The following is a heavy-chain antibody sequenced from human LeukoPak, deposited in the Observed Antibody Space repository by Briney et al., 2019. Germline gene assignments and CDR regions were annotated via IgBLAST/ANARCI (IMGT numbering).Heavy chain of an antibody. Sequence: GGSLRLSCAASGFTFSSYGMHWVRQAPGKGLEWVAVISYDGSNKYYADSVKGRFTISRDNSKNTLYLQMNSLRAEDTAVYYCAKDGSGSFDYWGQGTLVTVSS. CDR3: AKDGSGSFDY. V-gene: IGHV3-30*18. J-gene: IGHJ4*02. CDR2: ISYDGSNK. D-gene: IGHD3-10*01. CDR1: GFTFSSYG.